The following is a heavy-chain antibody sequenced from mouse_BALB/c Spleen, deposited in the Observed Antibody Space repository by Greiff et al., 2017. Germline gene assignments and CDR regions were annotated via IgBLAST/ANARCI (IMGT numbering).Heavy chain of an antibody. Sequence: EVKLMESGGGLVKPGGSLKLSCAASGFTFSSYTMSWVRQTPEKRLEWVATISSGGGNTYYPDSVKGRFTISRDNAKNNLYLQMSSLRSEDTALYYCARYYYGSSWYFDVWGAGTTVTVSS. CDR2: ISSGGGNT. CDR3: ARYYYGSSWYFDV. D-gene: IGHD1-1*01. CDR1: GFTFSSYT. V-gene: IGHV5-9*03. J-gene: IGHJ1*01.